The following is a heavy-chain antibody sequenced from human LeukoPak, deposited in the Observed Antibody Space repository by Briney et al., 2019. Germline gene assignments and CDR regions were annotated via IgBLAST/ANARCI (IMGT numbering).Heavy chain of an antibody. J-gene: IGHJ1*01. CDR1: GETFSGYY. V-gene: IGHV4-34*08. CDR2: IDQSGST. D-gene: IGHD2-15*01. CDR3: AAGYCSGGSCPGLVQH. Sequence: PSETLSLTCAVYGETFSGYYWSWIRQSPGKGLEWIGEIDQSGSTNYNPSLKSRVTTSVDTSKNQFSLKLSSVTAADTAVYHCAAGYCSGGSCPGLVQHWGQGTLVTVSS.